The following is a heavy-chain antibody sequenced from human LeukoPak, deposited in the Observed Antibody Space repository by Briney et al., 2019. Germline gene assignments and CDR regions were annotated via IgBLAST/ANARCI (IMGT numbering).Heavy chain of an antibody. CDR3: ARENSGSYREFDY. CDR1: GDSISSYY. CDR2: IYTSGST. V-gene: IGHV4-4*07. D-gene: IGHD1-26*01. Sequence: SETLSLTCTVSGDSISSYYWSWIRQPAGKGLEWIGRIYTSGSTNYNASLKSRVSMSVNTSKNQFSLKLSSVTAADTAVFYCARENSGSYREFDYWGQGTLVTVSS. J-gene: IGHJ4*02.